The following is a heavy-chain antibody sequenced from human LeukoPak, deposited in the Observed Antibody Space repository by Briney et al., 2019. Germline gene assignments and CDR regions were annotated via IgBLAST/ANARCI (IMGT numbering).Heavy chain of an antibody. CDR2: FDPEDGET. CDR1: GYTLTELS. Sequence: ASVKVSCKVSGYTLTELSMHWVRQAPGKGLEWMGGFDPEDGETIYAQKFQGRVTMTEDTSTDTAYMELSSLRSEDTAVYYCATDQYYYDSSGYPWALYAFDIWGQGTMVTVSS. D-gene: IGHD3-22*01. J-gene: IGHJ3*02. V-gene: IGHV1-24*01. CDR3: ATDQYYYDSSGYPWALYAFDI.